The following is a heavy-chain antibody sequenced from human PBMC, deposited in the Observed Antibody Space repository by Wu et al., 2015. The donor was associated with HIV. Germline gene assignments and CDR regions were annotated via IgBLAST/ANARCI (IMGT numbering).Heavy chain of an antibody. CDR2: VYHTGST. CDR1: GGSISNYY. CDR3: ARVPRELRYFDWLPLSFEH. D-gene: IGHD3-9*01. V-gene: IGHV4-59*01. Sequence: QVQLQESGPGLVKPSETLSLTCTVSGGSISNYYWSWIRQSSGRGLEWIGYVYHTGSTNYNPSLKSRVTMSVDASKFQFSLRLTSVTAADTAVYYCARVPRELRYFDWLPLSFEHWGQGVLVTVSS. J-gene: IGHJ4*02.